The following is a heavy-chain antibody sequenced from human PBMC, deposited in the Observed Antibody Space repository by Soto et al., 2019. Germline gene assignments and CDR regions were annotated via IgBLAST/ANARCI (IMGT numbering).Heavy chain of an antibody. CDR3: AKDPTSDYYDSSGYYSRFDY. D-gene: IGHD3-22*01. CDR1: GFTFISYA. Sequence: GGSLRLSCGASGFTFISYAMSWVRQAPGKGLEWVSAISGSGGSTYYADSVKGRFTISRDNSKNTLYLQMNSLRAEDTAVYYCAKDPTSDYYDSSGYYSRFDYWGQGTLVTVSS. CDR2: ISGSGGST. J-gene: IGHJ4*02. V-gene: IGHV3-23*01.